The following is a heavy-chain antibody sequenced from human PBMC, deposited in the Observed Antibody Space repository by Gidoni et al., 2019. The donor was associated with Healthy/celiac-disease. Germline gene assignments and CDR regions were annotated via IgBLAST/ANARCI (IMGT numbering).Heavy chain of an antibody. CDR1: GGSISSGGYY. V-gene: IGHV4-31*03. CDR2: IYYSGST. Sequence: QVQLQESGLGLVKPSQTLSLTCTVYGGSISSGGYYWSWIRQHPGKGLEWIRYIYYSGSTYYNPSLKSRVTRTVDTSKNQFSLKLSSVTAADTAVYYCARDESSGRADLWGRGTLVTVSS. CDR3: ARDESSGRADL. D-gene: IGHD3-22*01. J-gene: IGHJ2*01.